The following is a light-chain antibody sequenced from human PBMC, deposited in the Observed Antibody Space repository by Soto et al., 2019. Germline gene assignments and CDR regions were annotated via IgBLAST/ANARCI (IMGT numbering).Light chain of an antibody. Sequence: ERVMTQSPATLSVSPGERATLSCRADQSVDSHLAWYQQKPGQAPRLLISGASARTNGIPARFSGSGSGSEFTLTISSLQPEDFAVYYCQQYNNWPYTFGQGTKLEI. J-gene: IGKJ2*01. CDR1: QSVDSH. CDR3: QQYNNWPYT. V-gene: IGKV3-15*01. CDR2: GAS.